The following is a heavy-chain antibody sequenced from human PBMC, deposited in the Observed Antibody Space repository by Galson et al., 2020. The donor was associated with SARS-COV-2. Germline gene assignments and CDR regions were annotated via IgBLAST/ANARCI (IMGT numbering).Heavy chain of an antibody. CDR1: GYSFNRDW. CDR3: ARVRSGNYIYDY. D-gene: IGHD1-26*01. J-gene: IGHJ4*02. V-gene: IGHV5-51*01. Sequence: KIGESLKISCKASGYSFNRDWIGWVRQMPGKGLEWMGIIYPGDSETRYSLSFQGQVTMSADKSTNTAYLQWSSLKASDTAMYYCARVRSGNYIYDYWCQGTLVTVSS. CDR2: IYPGDSET.